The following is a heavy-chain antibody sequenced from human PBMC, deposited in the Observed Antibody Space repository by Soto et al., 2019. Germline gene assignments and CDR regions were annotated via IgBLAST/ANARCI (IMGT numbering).Heavy chain of an antibody. CDR1: GFTFTNYW. V-gene: IGHV5-51*01. D-gene: IGHD3-9*01. CDR2: IYPADSLT. CDR3: VGQGTGYKSKWFGP. Sequence: GESLKISCEASGFTFTNYWIAWVRQMPGKGLEWMGGIYPADSLTRYSPTFQGQVAISADKSVNTAYLQRRSLKASDTAIYFCVGQGTGYKSKWFGPWGQETLVTASS. J-gene: IGHJ5*01.